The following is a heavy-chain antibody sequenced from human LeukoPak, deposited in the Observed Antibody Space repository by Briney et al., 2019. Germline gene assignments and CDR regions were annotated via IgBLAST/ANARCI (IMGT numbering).Heavy chain of an antibody. Sequence: SETLSLTCTVSGGSISSSSYYWGWIRQPPGKGLEWIGSIYYSGSTYYNPSLKSRVTISVDTSKNQFSLKLSSVTAADTAVYYCARGPSGYHNIGGQGTLVTVSS. D-gene: IGHD5-12*01. J-gene: IGHJ4*02. CDR3: ARGPSGYHNI. V-gene: IGHV4-39*01. CDR1: GGSISSSSYY. CDR2: IYYSGST.